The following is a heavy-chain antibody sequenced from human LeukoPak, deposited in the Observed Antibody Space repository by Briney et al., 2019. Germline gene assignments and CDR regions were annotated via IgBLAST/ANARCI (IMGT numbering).Heavy chain of an antibody. CDR3: AKEKYYYDTSVYYPGDFVDY. Sequence: GGSLRLSCAASGFTFSSYSMNWVRQAPGKGLEWVSSISSSSSYIYYADSVKGRFTISRDNSKNMVYLQMNSLRAEDTAVYYCAKEKYYYDTSVYYPGDFVDYWGQGTLVTVSS. J-gene: IGHJ4*02. CDR2: ISSSSSYI. D-gene: IGHD3-22*01. CDR1: GFTFSSYS. V-gene: IGHV3-21*04.